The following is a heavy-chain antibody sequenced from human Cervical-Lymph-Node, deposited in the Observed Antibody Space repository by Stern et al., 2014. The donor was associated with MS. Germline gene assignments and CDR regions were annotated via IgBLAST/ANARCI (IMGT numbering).Heavy chain of an antibody. CDR2: ISAYNGNT. Sequence: QVQLVQSGAEVKKPGASVKVSCKASGFSWVRQAPGQGLEWMGWISAYNGNTNYAQKLQGRVTMTTDTSTSTAYMELRSLRSDDTAVYYCARGLLGSENAFDIWGQGTMVTVSS. CDR1: G. V-gene: IGHV1-18*01. D-gene: IGHD2-15*01. J-gene: IGHJ3*02. CDR3: ARGLLGSENAFDI.